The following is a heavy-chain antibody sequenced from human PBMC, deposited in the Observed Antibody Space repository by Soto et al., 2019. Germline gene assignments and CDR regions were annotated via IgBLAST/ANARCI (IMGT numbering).Heavy chain of an antibody. J-gene: IGHJ3*02. Sequence: GGSLRLSCAASGFTFSSYAMSWVRQAPGKGLEWVSAISGSGGSTYYADSVKGRFTISRDNSKNTLYLQMNSLRAEDTAVYYFAKGEGSSSVQEAFDIWGQGTMVTVSS. V-gene: IGHV3-23*01. CDR1: GFTFSSYA. CDR3: AKGEGSSSVQEAFDI. CDR2: ISGSGGST. D-gene: IGHD6-13*01.